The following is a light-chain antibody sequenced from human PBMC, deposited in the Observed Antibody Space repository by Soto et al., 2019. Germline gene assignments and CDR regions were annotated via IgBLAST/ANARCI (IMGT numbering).Light chain of an antibody. Sequence: DIQMTQSPSSLSASIGDRVTITCRASETISNYLNWYQKKPGKAPQLLIYGASTLQRGAPSRFSGSGSGTDFTLTIGSLQPEDSATYYCQQSYSPPPITFGQGTRLEIK. CDR1: ETISNY. V-gene: IGKV1-39*01. CDR2: GAS. CDR3: QQSYSPPPIT. J-gene: IGKJ5*01.